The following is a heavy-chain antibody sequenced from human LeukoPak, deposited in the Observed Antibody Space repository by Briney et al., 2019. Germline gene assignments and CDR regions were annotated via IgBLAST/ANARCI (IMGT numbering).Heavy chain of an antibody. CDR2: IYSGGST. CDR1: GFTVSSNY. Sequence: GGSLRLSCAASGFTVSSNYMSWVRQAPGKGLEWVSVIYSGGSTFYADSVKGRFTISRDNSKNTLYLQMNSLRAEDTAVYYCARESGLTGMDVWGQGTTVTVSS. CDR3: ARESGLTGMDV. D-gene: IGHD3-10*01. J-gene: IGHJ6*02. V-gene: IGHV3-53*01.